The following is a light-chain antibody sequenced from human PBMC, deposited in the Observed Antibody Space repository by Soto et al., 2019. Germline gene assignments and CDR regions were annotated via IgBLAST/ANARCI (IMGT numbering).Light chain of an antibody. CDR2: AAS. CDR3: QQYNNWPRT. V-gene: IGKV3-20*01. Sequence: EIVLTLSPGTLSLTPRERATLSCMASQSVTSSYLAWYQQKPGQAPRLLMYAASSRATGIPDRFSGSGSGTDFTLTISSLQSEDFAVYYCQQYNNWPRTFGQGTKVDI. CDR1: QSVTSSY. J-gene: IGKJ1*01.